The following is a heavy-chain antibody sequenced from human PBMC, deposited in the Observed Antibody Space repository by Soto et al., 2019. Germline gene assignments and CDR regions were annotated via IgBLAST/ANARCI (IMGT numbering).Heavy chain of an antibody. CDR1: GYTFASYD. CDR3: ARRLRPGLSRRGHWFDP. J-gene: IGHJ5*02. V-gene: IGHV1-8*01. D-gene: IGHD2-8*02. CDR2: MNPNSGNT. Sequence: GASVNVSFTAAGYTFASYDINWVRQATGQGLEWMGWMNPNSGNTGYAQKFQGRVTMTRNTSISTAYMELSSLRSEDTAVYYCARRLRPGLSRRGHWFDPWGQGTLVTVSS.